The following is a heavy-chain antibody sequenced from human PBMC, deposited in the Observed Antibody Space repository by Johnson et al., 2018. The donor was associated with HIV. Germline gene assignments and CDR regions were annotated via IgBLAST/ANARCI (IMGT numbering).Heavy chain of an antibody. CDR3: ASGEVHIPESYYVTVSRAFDI. Sequence: VQLVESGGGVVRPGGSLRLSCAAFGFTFDDYGMSWVRQAPEKGLEWVSGINWNGGSTGYADSVKGRFTISRDNYKNTLYLQMNSLRAGDTAIYYCASGEVHIPESYYVTVSRAFDIWGQGTMVSVSS. J-gene: IGHJ3*02. V-gene: IGHV3-20*04. D-gene: IGHD1-26*01. CDR2: INWNGGST. CDR1: GFTFDDYG.